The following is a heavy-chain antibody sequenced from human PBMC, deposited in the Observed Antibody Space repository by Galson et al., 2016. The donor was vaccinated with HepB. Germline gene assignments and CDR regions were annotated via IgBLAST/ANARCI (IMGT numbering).Heavy chain of an antibody. CDR2: INSDGSST. D-gene: IGHD4-17*01. Sequence: SLRLSCAASGFAFSSHWMHWVRQDLGKGLVRVSRINSDGSSTTYADSVKGRFTISRDNAKNTLYRQMNSLRAEDTAVYYCAREDYGDDPVYYYYYGMDVWGQGTTVTVSS. J-gene: IGHJ6*02. CDR3: AREDYGDDPVYYYYYGMDV. CDR1: GFAFSSHW. V-gene: IGHV3-74*01.